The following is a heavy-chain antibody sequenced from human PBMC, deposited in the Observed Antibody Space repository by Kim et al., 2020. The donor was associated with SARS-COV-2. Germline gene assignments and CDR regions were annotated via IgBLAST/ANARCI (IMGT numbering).Heavy chain of an antibody. V-gene: IGHV3-53*01. CDR3: ARDLQDYGMDV. CDR1: GFTVSSNY. CDR2: IYSGGTT. Sequence: GGSLRLSCAASGFTVSSNYMSWVRQAPGKGLEWVSFIYSGGTTYYAASVKGRFTISRDNSKNPLYLQMNSQRAEDTAVYYCARDLQDYGMDVWGQGTTVTVSS. J-gene: IGHJ6*02.